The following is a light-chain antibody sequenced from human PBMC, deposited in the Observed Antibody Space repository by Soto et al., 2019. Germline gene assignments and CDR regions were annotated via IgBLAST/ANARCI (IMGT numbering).Light chain of an antibody. CDR2: GAS. J-gene: IGKJ2*01. Sequence: DIQMTQSPSSLSASVGDRVTITCRGSQSIGNYLNWYQQKPGKAPKLLISGASSFQSGVPSSFSGSGSVTDFTLTISSLQPEDFATYYCQQSYSAPRTFGQGTKLEIK. V-gene: IGKV1-39*01. CDR1: QSIGNY. CDR3: QQSYSAPRT.